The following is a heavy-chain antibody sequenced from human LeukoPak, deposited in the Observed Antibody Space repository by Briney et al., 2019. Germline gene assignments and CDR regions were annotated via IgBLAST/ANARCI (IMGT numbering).Heavy chain of an antibody. V-gene: IGHV3-23*01. CDR3: ANLIGSGGVGY. CDR1: GFTFSSYA. Sequence: GGSLRLSCAASGFTFSSYAMSWVRQAPGKGLEWVSAISGSGGSTYYAGSVKGRFTISRDNSKNTLYLQMNSLRAEDTAVYYCANLIGSGGVGYWGQGTLVTVSS. D-gene: IGHD3-10*01. J-gene: IGHJ4*02. CDR2: ISGSGGST.